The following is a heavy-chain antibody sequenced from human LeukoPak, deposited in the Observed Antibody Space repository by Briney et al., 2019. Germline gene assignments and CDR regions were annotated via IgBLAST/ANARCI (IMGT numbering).Heavy chain of an antibody. CDR2: IKQDGSEE. V-gene: IGHV3-7*01. Sequence: GGSLRLSCAASGFTFSSYWMSWVRQAPGKGLEWVANIKQDGSEEYYVDSVKGRFTISRDNAKNSLYLQMNSLRAEDTAVYYCARDQRRGGSTSCRIPYYFDYWGQGTLVTVSS. CDR3: ARDQRRGGSTSCRIPYYFDY. D-gene: IGHD2-2*01. CDR1: GFTFSSYW. J-gene: IGHJ4*02.